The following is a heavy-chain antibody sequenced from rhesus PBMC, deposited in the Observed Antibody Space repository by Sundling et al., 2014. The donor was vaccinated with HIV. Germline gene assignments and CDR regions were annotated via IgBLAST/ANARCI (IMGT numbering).Heavy chain of an antibody. CDR2: ITYSGTT. V-gene: IGHV4-122*02. Sequence: QVLLQESGPGLVKPSETLSLTCAVSGGSIRSNYYFWNWIRQPPGKGLEWIGYITYSGTTNYNPSLKSRVTISRDTSKNQLYLEVDSVTVADTAVYYCVRDQNVSWKPVVYGLESWGQGVVVTVSS. J-gene: IGHJ6*01. CDR1: GGSIRSNYYF. D-gene: IGHD1-1*01. CDR3: VRDQNVSWKPVVYGLES.